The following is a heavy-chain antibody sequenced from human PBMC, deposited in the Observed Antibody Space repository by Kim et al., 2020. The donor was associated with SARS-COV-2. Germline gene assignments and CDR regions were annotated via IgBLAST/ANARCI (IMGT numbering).Heavy chain of an antibody. V-gene: IGHV3-23*01. CDR1: GFTFSSYA. Sequence: GGSLRLSCAASGFTFSSYAMSWVRQAPGKGLEWVSAISGSGGSTYYADSVKGRFTISRDNSKNTLYLQMNSLRAEDTAVYYCAKLRLPVVVAANFDYWGQGTLVTVSS. J-gene: IGHJ4*02. CDR2: ISGSGGST. D-gene: IGHD2-15*01. CDR3: AKLRLPVVVAANFDY.